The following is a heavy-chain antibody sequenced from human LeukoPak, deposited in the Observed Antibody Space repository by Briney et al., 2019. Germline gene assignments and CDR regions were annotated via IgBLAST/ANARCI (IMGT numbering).Heavy chain of an antibody. V-gene: IGHV4-39*01. CDR1: GDSISTSNSY. CDR3: ARQNGVGLFILP. CDR2: IYYSGNT. D-gene: IGHD3-3*01. Sequence: SETLSLTCAVSGDSISTSNSYWGWIRRPPGKGLEWVGSIYYSGNTYYNPSLKSRVTISVDTSKNQFSLKLTSVTAADTAVYYCARQNGVGLFILPGGQGTLVTVSS. J-gene: IGHJ1*01.